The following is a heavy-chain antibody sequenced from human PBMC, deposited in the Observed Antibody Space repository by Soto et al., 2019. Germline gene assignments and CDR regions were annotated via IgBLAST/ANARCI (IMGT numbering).Heavy chain of an antibody. CDR2: IRSKAYGGTT. J-gene: IGHJ4*02. CDR3: TRSSGGGYDDY. D-gene: IGHD5-12*01. V-gene: IGHV3-49*03. Sequence: GGSLRLSCTASGFTFGDYAMSWFRQAPGKGLEWVGFIRSKAYGGTTEYAASVKGRFTISRDDSKSIAHLQMNSLKTEDTAVYYCTRSSGGGYDDYWGQGTLVTISS. CDR1: GFTFGDYA.